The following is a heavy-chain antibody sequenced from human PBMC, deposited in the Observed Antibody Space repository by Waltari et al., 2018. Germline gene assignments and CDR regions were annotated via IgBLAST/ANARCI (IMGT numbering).Heavy chain of an antibody. CDR2: IDPSLPTA. V-gene: IGHV1-69*11. CDR3: AKGGGRDHFYGMDV. J-gene: IGHJ6*02. CDR1: GGSFGDYA. Sequence: QVQLVQSGAEVRKPGSSVKVSCKASGGSFGDYAISWVRQAPGQGLEWVGGIDPSLPTAHYAQEYGNRLIITAGESATTVYMELTGLRPDDTAVYYCAKGGGRDHFYGMDVWGQGTTVTVS. D-gene: IGHD3-10*01.